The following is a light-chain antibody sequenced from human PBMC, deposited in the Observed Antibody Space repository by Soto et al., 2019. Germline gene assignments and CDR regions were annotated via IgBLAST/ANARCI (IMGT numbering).Light chain of an antibody. V-gene: IGKV1D-12*01. CDR2: AAS. J-gene: IGKJ1*01. CDR1: QAISTW. Sequence: DIQMTQSPSSVSASVGDRVTITCRASQAISTWLAWYQQKPGKAPKLLIYAASNLQTGVPSRFSSSGSGTDFTLTISSRQPEDFATYYCQQPNSFPRTFGQGTKVEIK. CDR3: QQPNSFPRT.